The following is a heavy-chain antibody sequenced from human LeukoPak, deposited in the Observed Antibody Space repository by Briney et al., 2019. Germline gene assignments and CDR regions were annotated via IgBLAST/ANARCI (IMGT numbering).Heavy chain of an antibody. CDR1: GGSISSYY. Sequence: TSETLSLTCTVSGGSISSYYWSWIRQPPGKGLEWIGYIYYSGSTNYNPSLKSRVTISVDTSKNQFSLKLSSVTAADTAVYYCARGIRLGELSLYYFDYWGQGTLVTVSS. D-gene: IGHD3-16*02. CDR2: IYYSGST. J-gene: IGHJ4*02. CDR3: ARGIRLGELSLYYFDY. V-gene: IGHV4-59*01.